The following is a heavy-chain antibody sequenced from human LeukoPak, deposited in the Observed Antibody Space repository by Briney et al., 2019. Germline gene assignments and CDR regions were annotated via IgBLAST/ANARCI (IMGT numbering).Heavy chain of an antibody. CDR3: ARDAYCGGDCWPDY. J-gene: IGHJ4*02. Sequence: PGGSLRLSCAASGFTFSSYAMHWVRQAPGKGLEWVAVISCDGSNKYYADSVKGRFTISRDNSKNTLYLQMNSLRAEDTAVYYCARDAYCGGDCWPDYWGQGTLVTVSS. D-gene: IGHD2-21*02. CDR2: ISCDGSNK. V-gene: IGHV3-30-3*01. CDR1: GFTFSSYA.